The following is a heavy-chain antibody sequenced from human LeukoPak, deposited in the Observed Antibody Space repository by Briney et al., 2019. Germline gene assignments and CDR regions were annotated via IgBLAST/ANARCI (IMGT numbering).Heavy chain of an antibody. V-gene: IGHV1-69*13. J-gene: IGHJ5*02. CDR1: GGTFSSYA. Sequence: GASVKVSCKASGGTFSSYAISWVRQAPGQGLEWMGGIIPIFGTANYAQKFQGRVTITADESTSTAYMGLSSLRSEDTAVYYCARVGGYCSSTSCYNWFDPWGQGTLVTVSS. CDR3: ARVGGYCSSTSCYNWFDP. D-gene: IGHD2-2*01. CDR2: IIPIFGTA.